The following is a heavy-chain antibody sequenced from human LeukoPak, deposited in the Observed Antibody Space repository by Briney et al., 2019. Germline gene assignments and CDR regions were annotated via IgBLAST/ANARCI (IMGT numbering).Heavy chain of an antibody. D-gene: IGHD3-3*01. CDR3: ARQEYYDFWSGYLSNWGHYYYYYMDV. CDR1: GGSFSGYY. V-gene: IGHV4-34*01. CDR2: INHSGST. J-gene: IGHJ6*03. Sequence: SETLSLTCAVYGGSFSGYYWSWIRQPPGKGLEWIGEINHSGSTNYNPSLKSRVTISVDTSKNQFSLKLSSVTAADTAVYYCARQEYYDFWSGYLSNWGHYYYYYMDVWGKGTTVTVSS.